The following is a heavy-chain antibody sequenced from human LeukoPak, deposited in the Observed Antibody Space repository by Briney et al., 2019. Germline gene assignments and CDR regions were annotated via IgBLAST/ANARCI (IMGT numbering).Heavy chain of an antibody. CDR1: VDTLTELS. Sequence: ASVTVSCKLSVDTLTELSMHWVRQSPGKGLEWMGGFVPEDGETIYAQKFQGRVTMTEDTSTDTAYMELSSLRSDDTAVYFCATLPRGHLFDSWGQGTLVTVSS. CDR2: FVPEDGET. D-gene: IGHD3-10*01. V-gene: IGHV1-24*01. CDR3: ATLPRGHLFDS. J-gene: IGHJ4*02.